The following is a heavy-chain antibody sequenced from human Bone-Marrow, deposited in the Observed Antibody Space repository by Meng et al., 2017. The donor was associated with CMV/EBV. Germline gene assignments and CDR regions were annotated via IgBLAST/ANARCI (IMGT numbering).Heavy chain of an antibody. V-gene: IGHV3-23*01. D-gene: IGHD3-3*01. CDR3: AKDHRTHYDFWSGLSWYYFDY. Sequence: GGSLRLSCAASGFTFSSYAMSWVRQAQGKGREWVSAIIGSGGSTYYADSVRGRFTISRDNSKNTLYRQMNSLRAEDTAVYYCAKDHRTHYDFWSGLSWYYFDYWGQGTLVTVSS. J-gene: IGHJ4*02. CDR1: GFTFSSYA. CDR2: IIGSGGST.